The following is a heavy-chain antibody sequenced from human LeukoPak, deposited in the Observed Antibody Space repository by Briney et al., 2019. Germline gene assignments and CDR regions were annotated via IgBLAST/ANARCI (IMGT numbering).Heavy chain of an antibody. D-gene: IGHD6-19*01. CDR2: IYPGDSDT. V-gene: IGHV5-51*01. CDR1: GYSFTSYW. J-gene: IGHJ6*03. Sequence: GESLKISCKGSGYSFTSYWIGWVRQMPGKGLEWMGTIYPGDSDTRYSPSFQGQVTISAAKSISTAYLQWCSLKASDTAMYYCARQGSGWSYYYYYYMDVWGKGTTVTVSS. CDR3: ARQGSGWSYYYYYYMDV.